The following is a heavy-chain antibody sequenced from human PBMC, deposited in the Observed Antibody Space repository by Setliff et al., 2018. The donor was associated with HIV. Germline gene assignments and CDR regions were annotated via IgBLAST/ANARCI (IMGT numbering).Heavy chain of an antibody. D-gene: IGHD6-19*01. V-gene: IGHV3-7*01. J-gene: IGHJ4*02. CDR3: ARLSAVTTIDY. Sequence: GGSLRLSCAASGFTFSTYWMSWVRQAPGKGLEWVASIKLDGSEKYYVDSVKGRFTISRDNAENSLYLQMNNLRAEDTAVYYCARLSAVTTIDYWGQGTLVTVSS. CDR2: IKLDGSEK. CDR1: GFTFSTYW.